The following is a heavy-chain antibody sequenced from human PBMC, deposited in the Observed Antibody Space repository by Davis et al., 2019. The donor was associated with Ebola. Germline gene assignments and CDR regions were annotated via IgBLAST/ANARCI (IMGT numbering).Heavy chain of an antibody. Sequence: PGGSLRLSCAASGFTFSSYWMHWVRQAPGKGLVWVSRINSDGSSTSYADSVKGRFTISRDNAKNTLYVQMNSLRDEDTSVYYCARGWLYDVDVWGQGTTVTVSS. CDR1: GFTFSSYW. D-gene: IGHD5-12*01. V-gene: IGHV3-74*01. CDR2: INSDGSST. CDR3: ARGWLYDVDV. J-gene: IGHJ6*02.